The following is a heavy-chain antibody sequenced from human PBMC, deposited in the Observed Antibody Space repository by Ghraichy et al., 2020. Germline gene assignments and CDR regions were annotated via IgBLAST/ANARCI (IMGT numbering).Heavy chain of an antibody. CDR2: IYYSGST. CDR3: ARLLRSGYSYYFDY. V-gene: IGHV4-39*01. J-gene: IGHJ4*02. D-gene: IGHD3-3*01. Sequence: SETLSLTCTVSGGSISSSSYYWGWIRQPPGKGLEWIGSIYYSGSTYYNPSLKSRVTISVDTSKNQFSLKLSSVTAADTAVYYCARLLRSGYSYYFDYWGQGTLVTVSS. CDR1: GGSISSSSYY.